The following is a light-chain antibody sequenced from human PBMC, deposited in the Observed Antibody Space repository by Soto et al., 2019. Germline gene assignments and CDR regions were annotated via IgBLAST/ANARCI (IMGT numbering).Light chain of an antibody. CDR3: QQRLT. CDR2: DAS. V-gene: IGKV1-33*01. CDR1: QDVSKY. Sequence: DIQVTQSPSSLSASVGDRVTITCQASQDVSKYLNWYQQKPGKAPTLLIFDASHLHTGVPSRFSGSGSGTHFTFTISSLQPEDIATYYCQQRLTFGGGTKVEI. J-gene: IGKJ4*01.